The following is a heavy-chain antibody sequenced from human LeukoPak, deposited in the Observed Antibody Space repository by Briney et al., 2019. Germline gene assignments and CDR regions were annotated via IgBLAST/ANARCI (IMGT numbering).Heavy chain of an antibody. V-gene: IGHV4-39*01. CDR2: IYYSGTT. CDR1: GGSISISSDY. CDR3: ARRLSTRSYYLDD. D-gene: IGHD2/OR15-2a*01. Sequence: PSETLSLTCTVSGGSISISSDYWGWIRQPPGKGLEWIGDIYYSGTTNYDPSLKSRVTMSVDTSKNQFSLKLNSATAADTAVYYCARRLSTRSYYLDDWGQGTLVIVSS. J-gene: IGHJ4*02.